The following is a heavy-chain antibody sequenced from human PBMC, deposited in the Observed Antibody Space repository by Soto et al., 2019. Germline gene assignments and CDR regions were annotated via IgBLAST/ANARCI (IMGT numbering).Heavy chain of an antibody. CDR2: IYPGDSDT. D-gene: IGHD2-15*01. CDR1: GYGFTTYW. J-gene: IGHJ4*02. Sequence: GESLKISCKASGYGFTTYWIAWVRQMPGKGLEWMGIIYPGDSDTKYSPSFQGQVTISADKSISTAFLQWSSLKASDTAMYYCARPAASFDYWGEGPLVTVSS. CDR3: ARPAASFDY. V-gene: IGHV5-51*01.